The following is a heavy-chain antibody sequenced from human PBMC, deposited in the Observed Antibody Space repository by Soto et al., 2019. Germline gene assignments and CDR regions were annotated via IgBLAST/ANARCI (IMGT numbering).Heavy chain of an antibody. CDR1: GFTVSSNY. D-gene: IGHD3-22*01. Sequence: GGSLRHSCAASGFTVSSNYMSWVRQAPGKGLEWVSAISGSGGSTYYADSVKGRFTISRDNSKNTLYLQMNSLRAEDTAVYYCAKEDRGYPHYYYYMDVWGKGSTVTVSS. J-gene: IGHJ6*03. V-gene: IGHV3-23*01. CDR2: ISGSGGST. CDR3: AKEDRGYPHYYYYMDV.